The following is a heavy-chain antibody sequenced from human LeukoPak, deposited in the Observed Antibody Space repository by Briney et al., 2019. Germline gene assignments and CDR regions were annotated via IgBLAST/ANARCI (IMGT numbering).Heavy chain of an antibody. J-gene: IGHJ4*02. Sequence: PSETLSLTCTVSGDSISNYYWSWIRQPPGKGLEWIGEVNLQGSTNYNPSLMGRVAISVDTSENHISLQLTSVTAADTAVYYCAREGGPYRPLDYSGQGTLVTVSS. CDR1: GDSISNYY. CDR2: VNLQGST. CDR3: AREGGPYRPLDY. V-gene: IGHV4-59*12.